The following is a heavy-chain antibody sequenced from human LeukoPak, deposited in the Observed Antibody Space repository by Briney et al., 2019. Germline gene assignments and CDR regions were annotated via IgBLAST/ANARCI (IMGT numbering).Heavy chain of an antibody. CDR1: GGSISSHY. V-gene: IGHV4-59*08. CDR2: IYSSGIT. CDR3: ARHLSSSWNFDY. Sequence: PPETLSLTCTVSGGSISSHYWTWIRQPPGKGLEWIGYIYSSGITNYNPSLTSRLTISVDTSSNQFSLDLRSMTAADTAVYYCARHLSSSWNFDYWGRGTLVAVSS. J-gene: IGHJ4*02. D-gene: IGHD6-13*01.